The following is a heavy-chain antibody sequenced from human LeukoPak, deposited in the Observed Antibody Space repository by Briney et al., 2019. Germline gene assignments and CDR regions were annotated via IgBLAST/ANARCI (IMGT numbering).Heavy chain of an antibody. V-gene: IGHV1-46*01. Sequence: ASVKVSCKASGYTFTSYYMLWVRQAPGQGLEWMGIINPSGGSTSYARKFQGRVTMTRDTSTSTVYMELSSLRSEDTAVYYCAVAGYCGGDCYPHYWGQGTLVTVSS. J-gene: IGHJ4*02. D-gene: IGHD2-21*02. CDR3: AVAGYCGGDCYPHY. CDR1: GYTFTSYY. CDR2: INPSGGST.